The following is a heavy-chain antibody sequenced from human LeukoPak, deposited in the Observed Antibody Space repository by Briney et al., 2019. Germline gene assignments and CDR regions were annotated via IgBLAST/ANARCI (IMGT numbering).Heavy chain of an antibody. V-gene: IGHV3-7*01. CDR3: ARDFGIYCSSTNCYPAVYSDY. CDR2: IKQDGTEK. D-gene: IGHD2-2*01. CDR1: GFTIRSYW. J-gene: IGHJ4*02. Sequence: GGSLRLSCVASGFTIRSYWMSWVRQAPGKGLEWVANIKQDGTEKYYVDSVKGRFTISRDNAKKSLYLQMNSLRAEDTAVYYCARDFGIYCSSTNCYPAVYSDYWGQGTLVTVSS.